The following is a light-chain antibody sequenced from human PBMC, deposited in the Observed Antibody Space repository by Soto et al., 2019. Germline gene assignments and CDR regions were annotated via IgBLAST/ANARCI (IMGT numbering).Light chain of an antibody. Sequence: DIVMTQSPLSLPVTPGEQASISCRSSQSLLHSNGNNYLEWYLQKPGQSPQLLIYLGSSRASGVPDRFSGSGSGTDFTLKIRRVEAEDVGVYYCMQALQTPRTFGQGTKVEIK. CDR1: QSLLHSNGNNY. CDR3: MQALQTPRT. J-gene: IGKJ1*01. V-gene: IGKV2-28*01. CDR2: LGS.